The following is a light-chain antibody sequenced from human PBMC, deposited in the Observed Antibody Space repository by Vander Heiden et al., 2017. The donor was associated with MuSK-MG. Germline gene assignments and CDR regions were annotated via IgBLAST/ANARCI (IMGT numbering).Light chain of an antibody. CDR3: AAWDDSLSGQV. CDR1: SSNIGSNY. J-gene: IGLJ3*02. V-gene: IGLV1-47*01. CDR2: RNN. Sequence: QSVLTQPPSASGTPGQRVTISCSGSSSNIGSNYVYWYQQLPGTAPKLLIYRNNQRPSGVPDRFSGSKSGTSASLAISGLRSEDEADYYCAAWDDSLSGQVLGGGTNLNVL.